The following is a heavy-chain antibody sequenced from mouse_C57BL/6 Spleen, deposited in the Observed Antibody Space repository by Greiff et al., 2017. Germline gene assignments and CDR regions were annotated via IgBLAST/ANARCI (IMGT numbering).Heavy chain of an antibody. CDR2: IHPNSGST. Sequence: QVHVKQPGAELVKPGASVKLSCKASGYTFTSYWMHWVKQRPGQGLEWIGMIHPNSGSTNYNEKFKSKATLTVDKSSSTAYMQLSSLTSEDSAVYYCARMITTVVADWYFGGWGTGTTVTVSS. V-gene: IGHV1-64*01. CDR1: GYTFTSYW. J-gene: IGHJ1*03. CDR3: ARMITTVVADWYFGG. D-gene: IGHD1-1*01.